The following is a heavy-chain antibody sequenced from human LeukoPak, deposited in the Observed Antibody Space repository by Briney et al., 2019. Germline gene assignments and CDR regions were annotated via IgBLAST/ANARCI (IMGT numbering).Heavy chain of an antibody. CDR3: AKHGPVPGVGYFAFDY. Sequence: GRSLRLSRAASGFTLSRYGMHWVRQAPGKGLEWVADIWSDGNNKYYADSVKGRFTISRDNSKNTLYLQMNSLRAEDTAVYYCAKHGPVPGVGYFAFDYWGQGTLVAVSS. D-gene: IGHD1-26*01. CDR2: IWSDGNNK. V-gene: IGHV3-33*06. CDR1: GFTLSRYG. J-gene: IGHJ4*02.